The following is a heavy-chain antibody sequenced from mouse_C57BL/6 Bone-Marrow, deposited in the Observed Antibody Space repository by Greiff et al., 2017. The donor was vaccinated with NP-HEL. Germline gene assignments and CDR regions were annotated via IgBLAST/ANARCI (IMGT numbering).Heavy chain of an antibody. V-gene: IGHV1-53*01. Sequence: QVQLQQPGTELVKPGASVKLSCKASGYTFTSYWMHWVKQRPGQGLEWIGNINPSNGGTNYNEKFKSKATLTVDKSSSTGYMQLSSLTSEDSAVYYCARSDSNHWYFDVWGTGTTVTVSS. CDR2: INPSNGGT. CDR1: GYTFTSYW. CDR3: ARSDSNHWYFDV. J-gene: IGHJ1*03. D-gene: IGHD2-5*01.